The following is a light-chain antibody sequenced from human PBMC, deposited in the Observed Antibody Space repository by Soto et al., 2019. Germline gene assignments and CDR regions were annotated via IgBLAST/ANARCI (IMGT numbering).Light chain of an antibody. J-gene: IGKJ5*01. Sequence: DIKMTQSPSSLSASVRDRVTITCRASESISRHLNWYQQKPGKAPKLLIYAASSLQNGVPSRFSGGGSGTDFTLTISNLQPEDFATYYCQQSYSPLSITFGHGTRLEIK. V-gene: IGKV1-39*01. CDR3: QQSYSPLSIT. CDR1: ESISRH. CDR2: AAS.